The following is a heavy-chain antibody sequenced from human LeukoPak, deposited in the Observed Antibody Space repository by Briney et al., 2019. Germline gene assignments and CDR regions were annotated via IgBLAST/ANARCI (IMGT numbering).Heavy chain of an antibody. Sequence: PGESLRLSCAASGFTFSSYGMHWVRQAPGKGLEWVAVISYDGSNKYYADSVKGRFTISRDNSKNALYLQMNSLRAEDTAVYYCAKDRYSSSFSFSWASDDVLPLDYWGQGTLVTVSS. CDR2: ISYDGSNK. J-gene: IGHJ4*02. CDR3: AKDRYSSSFSFSWASDDVLPLDY. CDR1: GFTFSSYG. V-gene: IGHV3-30*18. D-gene: IGHD6-13*01.